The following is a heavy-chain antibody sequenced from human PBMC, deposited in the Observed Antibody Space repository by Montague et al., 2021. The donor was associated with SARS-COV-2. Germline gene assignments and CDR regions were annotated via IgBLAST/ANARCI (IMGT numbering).Heavy chain of an antibody. Sequence: SETLSLTCTVSGGSINSTTYYWAWIRQPPGKGLEWIGSVYYTGSNYYNPSLQSRGTMSVDTSKQQFSLKLSSVTAADTAVYYCAPLPASGTIFGVVQGYYFDDWGQGTLVTVSS. J-gene: IGHJ4*02. V-gene: IGHV4-39*01. CDR1: GGSINSTTYY. D-gene: IGHD3-3*01. CDR3: APLPASGTIFGVVQGYYFDD. CDR2: VYYTGSN.